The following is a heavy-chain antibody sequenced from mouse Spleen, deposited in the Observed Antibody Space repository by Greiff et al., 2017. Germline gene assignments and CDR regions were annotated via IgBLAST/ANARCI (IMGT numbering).Heavy chain of an antibody. D-gene: IGHD2-1*01. J-gene: IGHJ3*01. CDR3: ASGNYAFAY. CDR2: IDPSDSYT. Sequence: QVQLQQPGTELVKPGASVKLSCKASGYTFTSYWMHWVKQRPGQGLEWIGEIDPSDSYTNYNQKFKGKATLTVDTSSSTAYMQLSSLTSEDSAVYYCASGNYAFAYWGQGTLVTVSA. CDR1: GYTFTSYW. V-gene: IGHV1-50*01.